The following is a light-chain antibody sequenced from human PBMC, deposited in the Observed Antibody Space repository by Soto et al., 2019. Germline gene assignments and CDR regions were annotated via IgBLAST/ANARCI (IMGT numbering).Light chain of an antibody. CDR3: YSYVGGIS. J-gene: IGLJ2*01. Sequence: QSALTQPASVSGSPGQSIAISCTGTSSDVGSHNFVSWYQQHPGKVPKLIIYEVSKRPSGVSNRFSGSKSDNTASLTISGLQAEDEADYYCYSYVGGISFGGGTKVTVL. V-gene: IGLV2-23*02. CDR1: SSDVGSHNF. CDR2: EVS.